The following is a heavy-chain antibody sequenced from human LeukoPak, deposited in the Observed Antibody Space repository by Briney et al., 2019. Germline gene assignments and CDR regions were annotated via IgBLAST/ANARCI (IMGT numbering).Heavy chain of an antibody. CDR1: GLTFSRYS. CDR3: ASFFRRGYSYGYNY. CDR2: ISSSGGTI. J-gene: IGHJ4*02. V-gene: IGHV3-48*04. D-gene: IGHD5-18*01. Sequence: ESGGSLRLSCAASGLTFSRYSFNWVRQAPGKGLEWISYISSSGGTIYYADSVKGRFTISRDNARNSLYLQMNSLRAEDTAVYYCASFFRRGYSYGYNYWGQGTLVTVSS.